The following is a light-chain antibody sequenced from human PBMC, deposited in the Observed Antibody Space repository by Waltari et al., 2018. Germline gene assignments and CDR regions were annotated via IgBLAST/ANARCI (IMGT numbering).Light chain of an antibody. CDR1: DHYVGRHTL. V-gene: IGLV2-23*02. Sequence: HSALTQPASVSGSPGQSITIPCTGPDHYVGRHTLFPWYQPHPGKAPKLIIYEINKRPSGVSNRFSGSKSGNTASLTISGLQIEDEADYHCCSYAGSDTFHYVFGSGTQVTVL. J-gene: IGLJ1*01. CDR2: EIN. CDR3: CSYAGSDTFHYV.